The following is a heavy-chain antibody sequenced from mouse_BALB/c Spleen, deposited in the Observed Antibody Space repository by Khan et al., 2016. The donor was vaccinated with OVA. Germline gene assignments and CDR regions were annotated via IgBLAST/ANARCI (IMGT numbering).Heavy chain of an antibody. CDR3: TRGAYNGLFAY. CDR2: IDPANGNV. CDR1: GFNIKDTY. D-gene: IGHD2-10*01. J-gene: IGHJ3*01. Sequence: VQLQQSGAEFVKPGASVKLSCTASGFNIKDTYMHWINQRPQQGLVWIGRIDPANGNVKYDPKFQDKATIAEDASSNTAYLHLSSLTSEDTAVYYCTRGAYNGLFAYWGQGTLVTVSA. V-gene: IGHV14-3*02.